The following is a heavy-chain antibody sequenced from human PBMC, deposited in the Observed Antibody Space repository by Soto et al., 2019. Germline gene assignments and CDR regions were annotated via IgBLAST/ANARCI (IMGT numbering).Heavy chain of an antibody. CDR1: GGTFSSYA. CDR2: IIPIFGTA. Sequence: SVKVSCKASGGTFSSYATSWVRQAPGQGLEWMGGIIPIFGTANYAQKFQGRVTITADESTSTAYMELSSLRSEDTAVYYCARGGLQRVLNYYDSSGYWYYGMDVWGQGTTVTVSS. J-gene: IGHJ6*02. CDR3: ARGGLQRVLNYYDSSGYWYYGMDV. V-gene: IGHV1-69*13. D-gene: IGHD3-22*01.